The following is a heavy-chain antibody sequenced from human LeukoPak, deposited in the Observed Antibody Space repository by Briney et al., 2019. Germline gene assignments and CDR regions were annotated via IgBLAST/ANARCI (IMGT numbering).Heavy chain of an antibody. J-gene: IGHJ4*02. D-gene: IGHD2-2*01. Sequence: PSETLSLTCTVSGGSIDSYYWSWIRQPPGKGLEWIGYIYYAGSTEYHPSLKSRVTISLDTSKNQFSLKLTSVTAADTAVYYCARVYQSAEYYFDYWGQGNLVSVSS. CDR3: ARVYQSAEYYFDY. CDR2: IYYAGST. V-gene: IGHV4-59*01. CDR1: GGSIDSYY.